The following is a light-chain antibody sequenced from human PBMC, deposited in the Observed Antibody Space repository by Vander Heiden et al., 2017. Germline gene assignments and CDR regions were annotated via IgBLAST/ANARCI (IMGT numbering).Light chain of an antibody. CDR3: CSYAGSSTL. J-gene: IGLJ2*01. V-gene: IGLV2-23*02. Sequence: SALTHPASVSRSPGQSITLSRTGTSSDVGSYNLVSWYQQHPGKAPKLMIYEVSKRPSGVSNRFSGSKSGNTASLTISGLQAEDEADYYCCSYAGSSTLFGGGTKLTVL. CDR2: EVS. CDR1: SSDVGSYNL.